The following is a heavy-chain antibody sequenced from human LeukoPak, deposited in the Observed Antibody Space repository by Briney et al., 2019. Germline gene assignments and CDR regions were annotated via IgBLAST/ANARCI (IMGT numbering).Heavy chain of an antibody. CDR2: ISAYNGNT. D-gene: IGHD3-3*01. Sequence: GASVKVSCKASGYTFSSYGISWVRQAPGQGLEWMGWISAYNGNTNHAHKLQDRVTMTTNTSQSPAHPEPRILSSDDTAGYCCAGRNDSAADAFDSWGEGTMVTVS. CDR3: AGRNDSAADAFDS. J-gene: IGHJ3*02. CDR1: GYTFSSYG. V-gene: IGHV1-18*01.